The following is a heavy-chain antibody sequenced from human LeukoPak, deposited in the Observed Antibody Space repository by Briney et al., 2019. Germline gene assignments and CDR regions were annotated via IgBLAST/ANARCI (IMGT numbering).Heavy chain of an antibody. J-gene: IGHJ5*02. CDR2: TRFDDSYK. CDR3: AKSSAGITWFDP. Sequence: PGGTLRPSCAASGFTFSSYGMHWVRQAPGKGPEWVAFTRFDDSYKAYGDTVKGRFTISRDNSKNTLYLQMDSLRSDDTAVYYCAKSSAGITWFDPWGQGTLVTVSS. CDR1: GFTFSSYG. V-gene: IGHV3-30*02. D-gene: IGHD1-1*01.